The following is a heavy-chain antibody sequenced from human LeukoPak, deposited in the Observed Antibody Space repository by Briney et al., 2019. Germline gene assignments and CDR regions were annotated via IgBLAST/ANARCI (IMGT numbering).Heavy chain of an antibody. Sequence: WASVKVSCKTSGYPFSTWEINWVRQAAGQGLEWLGWVHPDSGNTDYAQKFRGRVTMSRDTSTSTAYMELSGLRLDDTAVYFCARGPRNDPWGQGTLVTVSS. CDR1: GYPFSTWE. CDR2: VHPDSGNT. D-gene: IGHD1-14*01. CDR3: ARGPRNDP. V-gene: IGHV1-8*01. J-gene: IGHJ5*02.